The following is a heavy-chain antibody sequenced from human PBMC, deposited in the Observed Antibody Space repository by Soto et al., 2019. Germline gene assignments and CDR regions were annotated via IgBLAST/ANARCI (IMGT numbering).Heavy chain of an antibody. V-gene: IGHV3-30-3*01. J-gene: IGHJ4*02. CDR2: ISFDGSNM. CDR1: EFTFSSYA. Sequence: QVHLVESGGGVVQPGGSLRLSCAASEFTFSSYAMHWVRQAPGKGLEWVSVISFDGSNMYYAASVKGRFTISRDNSKNTLYLQMCSLRAEDTAMYYCATWGNIPGVYWGQGTLVAVSS. CDR3: ATWGNIPGVY. D-gene: IGHD3-16*01.